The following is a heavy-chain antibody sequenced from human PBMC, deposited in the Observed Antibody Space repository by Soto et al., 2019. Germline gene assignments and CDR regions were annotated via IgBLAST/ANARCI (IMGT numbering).Heavy chain of an antibody. V-gene: IGHV4-61*01. Sequence: PETLSLTCTGSGGSISRRTYYWSWSRQPPGKVLEWIGYIYFSGNTNYNPSLKSRVTISVDTSKNHFSLKLISVTAADTAVYYCARHHDSWGQGTLVTVSS. J-gene: IGHJ4*02. CDR1: GGSISRRTYY. CDR2: IYFSGNT. CDR3: ARHHDS.